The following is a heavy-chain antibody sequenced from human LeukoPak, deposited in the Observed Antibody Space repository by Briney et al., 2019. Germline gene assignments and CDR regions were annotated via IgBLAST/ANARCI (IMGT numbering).Heavy chain of an antibody. V-gene: IGHV3-21*01. CDR3: ARFGNLYCGGDCYLFDY. CDR2: ISSSSSYI. D-gene: IGHD2-21*02. CDR1: GFIFSSYS. J-gene: IGHJ4*02. Sequence: GGSLRLSCAASGFIFSSYSMNWVRQAPGKGLEWVSSISSSSSYIYYADSVKGRFTISRDNAKNSLYLQMNSLRAEDTAVYYCARFGNLYCGGDCYLFDYWGQGTLVTVSS.